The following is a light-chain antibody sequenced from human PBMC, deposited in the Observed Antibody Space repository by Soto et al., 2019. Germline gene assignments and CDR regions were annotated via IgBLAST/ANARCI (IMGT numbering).Light chain of an antibody. Sequence: QSALTQPPSASGSPGQAVTISCTGTSSDIGVYDYVSWYQRHPGKAPKLVIYDVTKRPSGVPDRFSGSKSGNTASLTVSGLQAEDEADYFCGSYAGTKNFVVFGGGTKVNVL. CDR3: GSYAGTKNFVV. CDR1: SSDIGVYDY. J-gene: IGLJ2*01. V-gene: IGLV2-8*01. CDR2: DVT.